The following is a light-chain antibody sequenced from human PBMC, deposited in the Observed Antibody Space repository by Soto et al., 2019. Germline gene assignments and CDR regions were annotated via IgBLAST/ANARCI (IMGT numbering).Light chain of an antibody. Sequence: EIMMQQSPGTPSVSPGEGTTLSCTANQSVNLNLAEYQQKPCQPPRLLLYGASTKATGIPVRFRVSGSGTEFTLTISSLQSEGAAVYYYHYYNSWPRGTCGPGTKVEIK. V-gene: IGKV3-15*01. CDR3: HYYNSWPRGT. CDR1: QSVNLN. J-gene: IGKJ3*01. CDR2: GAS.